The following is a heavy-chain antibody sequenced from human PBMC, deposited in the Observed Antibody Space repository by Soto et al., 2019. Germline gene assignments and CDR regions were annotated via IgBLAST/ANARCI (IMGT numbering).Heavy chain of an antibody. Sequence: ETLSLTCTVYGASFSGYYWSGIRQPPGKGLEWIGEINHSGSTNYNPSLKSRVTISVDTSKNQFSLKLSSVTAADTAVYYCARGAWGGYSGYDDAFDIWGQGTMVTV. V-gene: IGHV4-34*01. CDR2: INHSGST. CDR3: ARGAWGGYSGYDDAFDI. J-gene: IGHJ3*02. CDR1: GASFSGYY. D-gene: IGHD5-12*01.